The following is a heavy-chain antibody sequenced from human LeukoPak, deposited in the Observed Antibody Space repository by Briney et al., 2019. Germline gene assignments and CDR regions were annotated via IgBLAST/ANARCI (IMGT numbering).Heavy chain of an antibody. D-gene: IGHD3-22*01. V-gene: IGHV3-53*01. Sequence: GGSLRLSCAASGFTVSNNYMSWVRQAPGKGLEWVSVIYSGDTTYYADSVKGRFTISRDNSKNTLYLQMNSLRAEDTAVYYCARDEKYYDSSGYAGYWGQGTLVTVSS. CDR2: IYSGDTT. CDR1: GFTVSNNY. J-gene: IGHJ4*02. CDR3: ARDEKYYDSSGYAGY.